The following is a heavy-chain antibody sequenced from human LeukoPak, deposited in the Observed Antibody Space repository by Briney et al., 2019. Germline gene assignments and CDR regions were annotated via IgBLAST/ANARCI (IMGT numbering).Heavy chain of an antibody. CDR2: MNPNSGNT. CDR1: GYTFTTYD. J-gene: IGHJ5*02. Sequence: ASVKVSCKASGYTFTTYDINWVRQATGQGLEWMGWMNPNSGNTGYTQKFKGRVTMTRNTSISTAYMELSSLRSEDTAVFYCARGRGSGHKENWFDPWGQGTLVTVSS. D-gene: IGHD6-19*01. V-gene: IGHV1-8*01. CDR3: ARGRGSGHKENWFDP.